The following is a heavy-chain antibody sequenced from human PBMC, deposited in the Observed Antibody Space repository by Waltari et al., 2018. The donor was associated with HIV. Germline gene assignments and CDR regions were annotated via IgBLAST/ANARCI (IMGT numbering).Heavy chain of an antibody. CDR1: GGSFSGYY. D-gene: IGHD3-22*01. Sequence: QVQLQQWGAGLLKPSETLSLTCAVYGGSFSGYYWSWIRQPPGKGLEWIGEINHSGSTNYNPSLKSRVTISVDTSKNQFSLKLSSVTAADTAVYYCARPYDSSGYYYSYWGQGTLVTVSS. V-gene: IGHV4-34*01. CDR2: INHSGST. CDR3: ARPYDSSGYYYSY. J-gene: IGHJ4*02.